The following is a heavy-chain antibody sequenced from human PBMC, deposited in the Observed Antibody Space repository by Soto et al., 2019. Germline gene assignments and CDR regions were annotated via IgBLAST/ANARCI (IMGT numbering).Heavy chain of an antibody. D-gene: IGHD6-13*01. J-gene: IGHJ6*02. Sequence: GGSLRLSCAASGFTFSSYGMHWVRQAPGKGLEWVAVIWYDGSNKYYADSVKGRFTISRDNSKNTLYLQMNSLRAEDTAVYYCARDLPQAGIAAAGLRRPHYYYYGMDVWGQGTTVTVSS. V-gene: IGHV3-33*01. CDR2: IWYDGSNK. CDR1: GFTFSSYG. CDR3: ARDLPQAGIAAAGLRRPHYYYYGMDV.